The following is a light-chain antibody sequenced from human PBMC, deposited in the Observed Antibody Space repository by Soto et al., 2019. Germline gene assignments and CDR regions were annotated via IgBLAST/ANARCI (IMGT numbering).Light chain of an antibody. V-gene: IGLV2-14*02. CDR3: SSYTVRNSLV. J-gene: IGLJ2*01. CDR1: SSDIGNYKL. Sequence: QSALTQPASVSGSPGQSITISCTGTSSDIGNYKLVSWYQQHPGKAPKLMIYEVTYRPSGVSNRFSGSKSGNTASLTISGLQAEDEADYYCSSYTVRNSLVFGGGTKVTVL. CDR2: EVT.